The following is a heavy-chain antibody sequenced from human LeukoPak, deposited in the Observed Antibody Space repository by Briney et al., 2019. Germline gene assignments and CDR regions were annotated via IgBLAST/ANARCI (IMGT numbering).Heavy chain of an antibody. Sequence: GASVKVSCKASGYTFTGYYMHWVRPAPGQGLEWMGWINPNSGGTNYAQKFQGRVTMTRDTSISTAYMELSRLRSDDTAVYYCARDLISRWGYYYYGMDVWGQGTTVTVSS. CDR3: ARDLISRWGYYYYGMDV. V-gene: IGHV1-2*02. CDR1: GYTFTGYY. J-gene: IGHJ6*02. D-gene: IGHD1-26*01. CDR2: INPNSGGT.